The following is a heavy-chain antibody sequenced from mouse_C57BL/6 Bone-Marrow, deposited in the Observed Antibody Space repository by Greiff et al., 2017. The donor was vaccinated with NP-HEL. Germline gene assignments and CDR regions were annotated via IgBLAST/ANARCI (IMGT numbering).Heavy chain of an antibody. CDR2: ISNLASSI. D-gene: IGHD3-2*02. J-gene: IGHJ4*01. V-gene: IGHV5-15*01. CDR1: GFTFSDYG. Sequence: EVKLMESGGGLVQPGGSLKLSCAASGFTFSDYGMAWVRQAPRKGPEWVAFISNLASSIYYEDTVTGRFTLSRENAKNTLYMEMSSLRSEDTAMYYCARQTTAQATGMGAMDYWGQGTSVTVSS. CDR3: ARQTTAQATGMGAMDY.